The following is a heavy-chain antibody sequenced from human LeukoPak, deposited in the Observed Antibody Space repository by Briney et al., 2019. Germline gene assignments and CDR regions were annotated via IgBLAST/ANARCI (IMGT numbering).Heavy chain of an antibody. CDR2: IIPIFDTA. CDR1: GGTFSRYA. D-gene: IGHD5-24*01. V-gene: IGHV1-69*13. CDR3: ARGLGRDGYNPVPYFDY. J-gene: IGHJ4*02. Sequence: SVKVSCKASGGTFSRYAISWVRQAPGQGLEWMGGIIPIFDTANYAQKFQGRVTITADESTSTAYMEPSSLRSEDTAVYYCARGLGRDGYNPVPYFDYWGQGTLVTVSS.